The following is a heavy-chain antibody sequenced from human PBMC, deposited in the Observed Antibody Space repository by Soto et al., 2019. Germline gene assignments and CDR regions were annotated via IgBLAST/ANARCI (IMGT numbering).Heavy chain of an antibody. CDR2: IYHSGST. D-gene: IGHD3-3*01. CDR3: ARADFGVGNNWFDP. CDR1: GASISSGGYS. Sequence: SETLSLTCAVSGASISSGGYSWSWIRQPPGKGLEWIGYIYHSGSTYYNPSLKSRVTISLDRSKNQFSLKLSSVTAADTAVYYCARADFGVGNNWFDPWGQGTLVTSPQ. J-gene: IGHJ5*02. V-gene: IGHV4-30-2*01.